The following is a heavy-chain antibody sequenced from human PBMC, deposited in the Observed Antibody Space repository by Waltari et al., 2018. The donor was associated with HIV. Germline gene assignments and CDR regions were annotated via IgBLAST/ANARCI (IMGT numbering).Heavy chain of an antibody. CDR3: ATWDSGSYVLAQRNHY. D-gene: IGHD1-26*01. V-gene: IGHV1-24*01. Sequence: QVQLVQSGAEVKKPGASVKVSCKVSGYTPPELSIHWLRPAPGKGLEWMGGFDPEDGETIYAQKFQGRVTMTEDTSTDTAYMELSSLRSEDTAVYYCATWDSGSYVLAQRNHYWGQGTLVTVSS. J-gene: IGHJ4*02. CDR1: GYTPPELS. CDR2: FDPEDGET.